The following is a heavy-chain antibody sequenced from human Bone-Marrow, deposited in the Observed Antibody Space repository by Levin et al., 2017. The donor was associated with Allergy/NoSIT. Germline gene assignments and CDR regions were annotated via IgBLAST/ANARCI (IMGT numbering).Heavy chain of an antibody. D-gene: IGHD3-3*01. Sequence: GGSLRLSCAASGFTFSDASMSWVRQGPGKGLEWVGRIKTKSEGETKEYAAPVKGRFIISRDDSKNIMYLQMNSVKTEDTAVYYCTTDPRLRFFYYHYMDGWGAGTTVTVSS. CDR1: GFTFSDAS. CDR3: TTDPRLRFFYYHYMDG. J-gene: IGHJ6*03. V-gene: IGHV3-15*01. CDR2: IKTKSEGETK.